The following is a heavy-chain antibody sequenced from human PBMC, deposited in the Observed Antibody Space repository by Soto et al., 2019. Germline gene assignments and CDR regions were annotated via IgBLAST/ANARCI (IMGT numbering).Heavy chain of an antibody. Sequence: EVQLVESGGGLVKPGGSLRLSCAASGFTFANAWMSWVRQAPGKGLEWVGRVKSNSDGGTTDYAAPVKGRFTISRDDSKNTLYLQMNSXEIEDTAIYYCNTCSRGNCYGPVDAWGKGAAVTVSS. CDR2: VKSNSDGGTT. V-gene: IGHV3-15*01. D-gene: IGHD2-15*01. J-gene: IGHJ6*04. CDR3: NTCSRGNCYGPVDA. CDR1: GFTFANAW.